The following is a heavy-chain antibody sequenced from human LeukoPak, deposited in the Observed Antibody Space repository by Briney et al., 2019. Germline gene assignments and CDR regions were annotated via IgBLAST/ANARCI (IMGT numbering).Heavy chain of an antibody. V-gene: IGHV1-18*01. CDR1: GYTFTSYG. CDR2: ISAYNGNT. J-gene: IGHJ6*02. D-gene: IGHD3-10*01. CDR3: ARDSGSGSYSPYYYGMDV. Sequence: GASVKVSCKASGYTFTSYGISWVRQAPGQGLEWMGWISAYNGNTNYAQKLQGRVTMTTDTSTSTAYMELRSLRSDDTAVYYCARDSGSGSYSPYYYGMDVWGQGTTVTVSS.